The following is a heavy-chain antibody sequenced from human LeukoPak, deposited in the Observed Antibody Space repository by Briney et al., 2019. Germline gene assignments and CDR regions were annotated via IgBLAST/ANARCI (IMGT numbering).Heavy chain of an antibody. CDR1: GDSVSSNSAA. J-gene: IGHJ4*02. V-gene: IGHV6-1*01. CDR2: TYYRSKWYN. D-gene: IGHD3-16*01. CDR3: ARALGEQRGNKYYFDY. Sequence: ASQTLSLTCAISGDSVSSNSAAWNWIRQSPSRGLEWLGRTYYRSKWYNDYAVSVKSRITINPDTSKNQFSLQLNSVTPEDTAVYYCARALGEQRGNKYYFDYWGQGTLVTVSS.